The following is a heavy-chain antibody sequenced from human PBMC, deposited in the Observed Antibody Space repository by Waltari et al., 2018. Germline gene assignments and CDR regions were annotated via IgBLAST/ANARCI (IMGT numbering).Heavy chain of an antibody. D-gene: IGHD3-10*01. CDR3: ARSGGRITMVRGVIKGAFDI. Sequence: QVQLVQSGAEVKKPGASVKVSCKASGYTFTSYAMHWVRQAPGQRLEWMGWINAGNGNTKYSQEFQGRVTITRDTSASTAYMELSSLRSEDMAVYYCARSGGRITMVRGVIKGAFDIWGQGTMVTVSS. CDR1: GYTFTSYA. V-gene: IGHV1-3*03. CDR2: INAGNGNT. J-gene: IGHJ3*02.